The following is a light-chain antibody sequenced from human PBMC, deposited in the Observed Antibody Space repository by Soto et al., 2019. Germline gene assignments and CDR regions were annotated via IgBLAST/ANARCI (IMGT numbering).Light chain of an antibody. CDR1: SSNIGSNA. V-gene: IGLV1-44*01. J-gene: IGLJ1*01. CDR2: RNN. Sequence: QSVLTEPPSASRTPGQRVTISCSGSSSNIGSNAVNWYQQFPGTAPKLLIYRNNQRPSGVPDRFSGSKSGTSASLAISGLQSEDEADYYCAAWDDSLKGYVFGTGTKLTVL. CDR3: AAWDDSLKGYV.